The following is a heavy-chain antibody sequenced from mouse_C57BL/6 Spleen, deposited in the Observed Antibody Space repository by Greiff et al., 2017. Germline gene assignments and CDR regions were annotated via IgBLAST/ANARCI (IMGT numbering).Heavy chain of an antibody. D-gene: IGHD1-1*01. J-gene: IGHJ4*01. CDR2: IHPSDSDT. Sequence: QVQLQQPGAGLVKPGASVKVSCKASGYTFTSYWMHWVKQRPGQGLEWIGRIHPSDSDTNYNQKFKGKATLTVDKSSSTAYMQLSSLTSEDSAVYYCANSGIYYYGSSYGYYAMDYWGQGTSVTVSS. CDR1: GYTFTSYW. CDR3: ANSGIYYYGSSYGYYAMDY. V-gene: IGHV1-74*01.